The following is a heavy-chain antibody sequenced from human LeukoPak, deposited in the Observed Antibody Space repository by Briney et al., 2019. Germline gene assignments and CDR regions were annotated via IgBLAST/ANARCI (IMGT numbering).Heavy chain of an antibody. CDR2: IYHSGRT. Sequence: SQTLSLTCAVSGGSISSGGYSWSWIRQPPGKGLEWIGYIYHSGRTYYNPSLKSRVTISVDRSKNQFSLKLSSVTAADTAVYYCARERLGEPRQCWFDPWGQGTLVTVSS. CDR1: GGSISSGGYS. J-gene: IGHJ5*02. CDR3: ARERLGEPRQCWFDP. V-gene: IGHV4-30-2*01. D-gene: IGHD3-16*01.